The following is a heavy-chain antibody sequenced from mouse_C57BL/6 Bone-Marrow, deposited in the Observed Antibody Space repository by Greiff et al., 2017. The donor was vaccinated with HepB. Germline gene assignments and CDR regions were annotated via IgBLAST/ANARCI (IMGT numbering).Heavy chain of an antibody. V-gene: IGHV1-76*01. CDR2: IYPGSGNT. CDR1: GYTFTDYY. D-gene: IGHD1-1*01. CDR3: ARVITTVVARYFDV. J-gene: IGHJ1*03. Sequence: VKLQESGAELVRPGASVKLSCKASGYTFTDYYINWVKQRPGQGLEWIARIYPGSGNTYYNEKFKGKATLTAEKSSSTAYMQLSSLTSEDSAVYFCARVITTVVARYFDVWGTGTTVTVSS.